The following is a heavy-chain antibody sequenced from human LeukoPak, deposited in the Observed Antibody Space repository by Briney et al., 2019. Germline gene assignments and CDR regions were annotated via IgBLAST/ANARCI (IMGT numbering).Heavy chain of an antibody. CDR1: GGSISSSSYY. D-gene: IGHD4-17*01. CDR3: ARQVNDYGATAFDY. CDR2: IDYSGST. V-gene: IGHV4-39*01. J-gene: IGHJ4*02. Sequence: PSETLSLTCTVSGGSISSSSYYWGWIRQPPGKGLEWIGSIDYSGSTYYNSSLKSRVTISVDTSNNQCSLKLSSVTAAATAVYYCARQVNDYGATAFDYWGQGTLVTVSS.